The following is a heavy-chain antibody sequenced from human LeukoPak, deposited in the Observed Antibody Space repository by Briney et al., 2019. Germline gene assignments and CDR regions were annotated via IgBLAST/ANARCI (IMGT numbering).Heavy chain of an antibody. CDR1: GGSFSGYY. J-gene: IGHJ4*02. CDR2: INHSGST. V-gene: IGHV4-34*01. CDR3: ARLGYSYGSGDY. Sequence: PSETLSLTCAVYGGSFSGYYWSWIRQPPGKGLEWIGEINHSGSTNYNPSLKSRVTISVDTSKNQFSLKLSSVTAADTAVYYCARLGYSYGSGDYWGQGTLVTVSS. D-gene: IGHD5-18*01.